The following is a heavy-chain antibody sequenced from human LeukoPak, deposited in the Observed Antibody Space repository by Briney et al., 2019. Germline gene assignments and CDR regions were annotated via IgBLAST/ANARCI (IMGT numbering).Heavy chain of an antibody. V-gene: IGHV1-2*02. CDR3: ARDDITGTTVRDYYYGMDV. Sequence: GASVKVSCKASGYTFTGYYMHWVRQAPGQGLEWMGWINPNSGGTNYAQKFQGRVTMTRDTSISTAYMELRRLRSDDTAVYYCARDDITGTTVRDYYYGMDVWGQGTTVTVSS. D-gene: IGHD1-7*01. J-gene: IGHJ6*02. CDR1: GYTFTGYY. CDR2: INPNSGGT.